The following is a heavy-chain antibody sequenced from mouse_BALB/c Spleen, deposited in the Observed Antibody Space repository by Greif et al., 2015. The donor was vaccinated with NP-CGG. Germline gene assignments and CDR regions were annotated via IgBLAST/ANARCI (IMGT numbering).Heavy chain of an antibody. CDR1: GYTFTSYY. V-gene: IGHV1S81*02. D-gene: IGHD2-14*01. CDR2: INPSNGGT. Sequence: QVQLQQSGAELVKPGASVKLSCKASGYTFTSYYMYWVKQRPGQGLEWIGEINPSNGGTNFNEKFKSKATLTVDTSSSTAYIQLSSLTSEDSAVYYCTRDYRYYVDDGGQGTTLTVSA. J-gene: IGHJ2*01. CDR3: TRDYRYYVDD.